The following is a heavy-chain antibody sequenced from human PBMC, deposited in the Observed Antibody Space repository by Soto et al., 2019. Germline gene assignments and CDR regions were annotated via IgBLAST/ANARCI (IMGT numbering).Heavy chain of an antibody. D-gene: IGHD2-2*01. CDR3: THIKSRLYRMDV. CDR1: RFSLSTHGVA. J-gene: IGHJ6*02. V-gene: IGHV2-5*01. Sequence: SGPTLGNPTQTLTLTYTFSRFSLSTHGVAVGWIRQPPGNALEWLALMYWNEDKNHSPYLKTSLTRTKDNSKNQVVPTTTNMDPVDTAPYYCTHIKSRLYRMDVWGQGTKVTDSS. CDR2: MYWNEDK.